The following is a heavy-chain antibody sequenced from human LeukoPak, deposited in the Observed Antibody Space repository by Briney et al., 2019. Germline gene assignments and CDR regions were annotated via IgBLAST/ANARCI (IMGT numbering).Heavy chain of an antibody. V-gene: IGHV1-2*02. Sequence: ASVKVSCKASGYTFTGYYMHWVRQAPGQGLEWMGWINPNSGGTNYAQKFQGRVTMTRDTSISTAYMELSRLRSDDTAVYYCARIVVVPAAQRWFDPWGQGTLVTVSS. CDR2: INPNSGGT. J-gene: IGHJ5*02. D-gene: IGHD2-2*01. CDR3: ARIVVVPAAQRWFDP. CDR1: GYTFTGYY.